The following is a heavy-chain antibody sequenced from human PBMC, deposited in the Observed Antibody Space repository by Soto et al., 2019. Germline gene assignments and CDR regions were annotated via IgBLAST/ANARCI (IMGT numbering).Heavy chain of an antibody. D-gene: IGHD3-9*01. J-gene: IGHJ6*02. CDR2: VIPIFGTA. CDR3: ALNRAYYDILTGYYNTNGMDV. Sequence: QVQLVQSGAEVKKPGSSVKVSCKASGGTFSSYAISWVRQAPGQGLEWRGGVIPIFGTANYAQKFQGRVTITADESTSTAYMELSSLRSEDTAVYYCALNRAYYDILTGYYNTNGMDVWGQGTTVTVSS. V-gene: IGHV1-69*01. CDR1: GGTFSSYA.